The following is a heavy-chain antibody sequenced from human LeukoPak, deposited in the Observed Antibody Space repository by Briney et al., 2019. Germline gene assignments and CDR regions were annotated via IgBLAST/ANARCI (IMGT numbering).Heavy chain of an antibody. J-gene: IGHJ4*02. D-gene: IGHD3-22*01. CDR1: GGSISSYY. CDR2: IYYSGST. Sequence: SSETLSLTCTVSGGSISSYYRSWIRQPPGKGLEWIGYIYYSGSTNYNPSLKSRVTISVDTSKNQFSLKLSSVTATDTAVYYCARSRYYYDSSGYYYGSFDYWGQGTLVTVSS. CDR3: ARSRYYYDSSGYYYGSFDY. V-gene: IGHV4-59*01.